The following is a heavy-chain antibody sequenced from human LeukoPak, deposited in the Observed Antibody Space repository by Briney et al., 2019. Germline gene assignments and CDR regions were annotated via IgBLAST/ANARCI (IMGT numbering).Heavy chain of an antibody. CDR3: ARGSLMDYDFWSGYYFGAPYAFDI. V-gene: IGHV1-18*01. Sequence: ASVKVSCKASGGTFSSYAISWVRQAPGQGLEWMGWISAYNGNTNYAQKLQGRVTMTTDTSTSTAYMELRSLRSEDTAVYYCARGSLMDYDFWSGYYFGAPYAFDIWGQGTMVTVSS. CDR1: GGTFSSYA. D-gene: IGHD3-3*01. CDR2: ISAYNGNT. J-gene: IGHJ3*02.